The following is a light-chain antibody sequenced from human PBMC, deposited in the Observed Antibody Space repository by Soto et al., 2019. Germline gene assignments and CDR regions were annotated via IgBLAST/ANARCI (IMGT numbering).Light chain of an antibody. J-gene: IGKJ1*01. CDR3: HQYGVLPKT. CDR2: GVS. CDR1: QSISANY. Sequence: EIVLTQSPGTVSLSPGDRATLSCRASQSISANYLAWYQQKPGQAPRLLIYGVSIRATGIPDRFPGSGSGPDFTLTISRLEPEDFAVYYCHQYGVLPKTFGQGTTVEIK. V-gene: IGKV3-20*01.